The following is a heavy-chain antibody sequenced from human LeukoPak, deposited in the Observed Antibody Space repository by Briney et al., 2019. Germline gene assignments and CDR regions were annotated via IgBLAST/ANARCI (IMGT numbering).Heavy chain of an antibody. Sequence: SETLSLTCTVSGGSISSSSYYWGWIRQPPGKGLELIGSIYYSGSTYYNPSLKSRVTISVDTSKNQFSLKLSSVTAADTAVYYCARLEDIVASFDYWGQGTLVTVSS. J-gene: IGHJ4*02. D-gene: IGHD5-12*01. V-gene: IGHV4-39*01. CDR2: IYYSGST. CDR1: GGSISSSSYY. CDR3: ARLEDIVASFDY.